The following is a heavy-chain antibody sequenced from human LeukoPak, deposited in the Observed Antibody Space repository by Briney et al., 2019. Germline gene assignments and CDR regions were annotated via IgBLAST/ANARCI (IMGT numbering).Heavy chain of an antibody. V-gene: IGHV3-53*01. CDR2: IYSGGST. J-gene: IGHJ4*02. D-gene: IGHD3-22*01. CDR3: ARSQLHYYDSSGYYS. CDR1: GFTVSSSY. Sequence: PGGSLRLSCAASGFTVSSSYMSWVRQAQGKGLEWVSVIYSGGSTYYADSVKGRFTISRDNSKNTLYLQMNSLRAEDTAVYYCARSQLHYYDSSGYYSWGQGTLVTVSS.